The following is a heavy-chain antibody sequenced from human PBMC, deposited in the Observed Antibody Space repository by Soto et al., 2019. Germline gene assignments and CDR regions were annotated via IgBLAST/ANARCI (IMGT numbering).Heavy chain of an antibody. CDR1: GCSITSGGYY. J-gene: IGHJ5*02. CDR2: IYYSGFT. Sequence: NLSLTCTLSGCSITSGGYYWSWIRPHPGKGLEWIGYIYYSGFTYYNPSLKSRVTISVDTSKNQCSLKLISVTAADTAVYYCARSVFPWGQGTLVTVSS. V-gene: IGHV4-31*03. CDR3: ARSVFP.